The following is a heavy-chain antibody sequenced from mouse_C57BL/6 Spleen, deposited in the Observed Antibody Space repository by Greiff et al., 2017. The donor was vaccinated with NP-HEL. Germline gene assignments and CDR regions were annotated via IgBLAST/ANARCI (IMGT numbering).Heavy chain of an antibody. CDR2: IDPETGGT. J-gene: IGHJ2*01. Sequence: QVQLKESGAELVRPGASVTLSCKASGYTFTDYEMHWVKQTPVHGLEWIGAIDPETGGTAYNQKFKGKAILTADKSSSTAYMELRSLTSEDSAVYYCLYYYGSSYFYFDYWGQGTTLTVSS. CDR3: LYYYGSSYFYFDY. D-gene: IGHD1-1*01. V-gene: IGHV1-15*01. CDR1: GYTFTDYE.